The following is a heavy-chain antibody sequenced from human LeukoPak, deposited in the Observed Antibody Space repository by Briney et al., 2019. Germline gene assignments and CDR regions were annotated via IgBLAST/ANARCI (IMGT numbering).Heavy chain of an antibody. V-gene: IGHV3-53*01. CDR1: GFTVSSNS. J-gene: IGHJ4*02. CDR2: IYSGGNT. Sequence: GGSLRLSCTVSGFTVSSNSWSWVRQAPGKGLEWVAFIYSGGNTHYSDSVKGRFTISRDNSKNTLYLQMNSLRAEDTAIYYCARRAGEYSHPYDYWGQGTLVTVSS. CDR3: ARRAGEYSHPYDY. D-gene: IGHD2-15*01.